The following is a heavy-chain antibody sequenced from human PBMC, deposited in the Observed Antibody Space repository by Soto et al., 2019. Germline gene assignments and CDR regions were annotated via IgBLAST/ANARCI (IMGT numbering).Heavy chain of an antibody. CDR1: GFTVSSNY. D-gene: IGHD1-26*01. Sequence: EVQLVESGGDLVQPGGSLRLYCAASGFTVSSNYMSWVRQAPGKGLEWISIIYGAGNTHYADSVKGRFTLSRDNSKNSLYRQMNSVGAVDTAVYYCARDFVVGGPTINYYYGMDVWGQGTTVTVSS. J-gene: IGHJ6*02. CDR3: ARDFVVGGPTINYYYGMDV. CDR2: IYGAGNT. V-gene: IGHV3-66*01.